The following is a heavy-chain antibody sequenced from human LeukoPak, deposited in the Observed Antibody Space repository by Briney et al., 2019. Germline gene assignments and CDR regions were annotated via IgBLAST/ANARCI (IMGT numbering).Heavy chain of an antibody. CDR1: GGSFSGYY. D-gene: IGHD3-16*02. V-gene: IGHV4-34*01. CDR3: ARVGGYDYVWGSYRRKPSFDY. J-gene: IGHJ4*02. CDR2: INHSGST. Sequence: SETLSLTCAVYGGSFSGYYWSWVRQPPGKGLEGIGEINHSGSTNYNPSLKSRVTISVDTSKNQFSLKLSSVTAADTAVYYCARVGGYDYVWGSYRRKPSFDYWGQGTLVTVSS.